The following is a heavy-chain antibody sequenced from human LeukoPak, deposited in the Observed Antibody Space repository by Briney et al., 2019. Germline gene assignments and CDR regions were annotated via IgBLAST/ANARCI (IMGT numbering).Heavy chain of an antibody. J-gene: IGHJ5*02. V-gene: IGHV4-59*01. CDR1: GGSISRYY. Sequence: SETLSLTCSVSGGSISRYYWSWIRQPPGKGLEWIGYIHYSGSTNHNPALRSRVTVSVDTSKNQASLTLTSVTAADTAVYYCARSVAARPSPNWFDPWGQGTLVTVSS. D-gene: IGHD6-6*01. CDR3: ARSVAARPSPNWFDP. CDR2: IHYSGST.